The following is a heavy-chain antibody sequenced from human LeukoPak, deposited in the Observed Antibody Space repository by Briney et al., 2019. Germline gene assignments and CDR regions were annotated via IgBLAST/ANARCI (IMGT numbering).Heavy chain of an antibody. CDR2: IHYTGST. D-gene: IGHD6-19*01. J-gene: IGHJ4*02. CDR3: ARERVAVAGPRFDY. CDR1: GGSIRSNNYS. V-gene: IGHV4-39*07. Sequence: ASETLSLTCTVSGGSIRSNNYSWGWIRQPPGKGLEWIGSIHYTGSTYYNSSLKSRVTISVDTSKNQFSLKLSSVTAADTAVYYCARERVAVAGPRFDYWGQGTLVTVSS.